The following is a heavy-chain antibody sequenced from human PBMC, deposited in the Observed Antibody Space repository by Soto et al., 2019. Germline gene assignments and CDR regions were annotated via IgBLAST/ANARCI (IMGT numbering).Heavy chain of an antibody. CDR2: INPETGGT. CDR3: ARERYQVISDGIDV. CDR1: GYTFTGYY. D-gene: IGHD2-2*01. Sequence: QVQLVQSEADVKTPGASVRVSCKASGYTFTGYYVHWVREAPGQGLEWMGWINPETGGTSYAQKFQGRVTLSRDTSINTAYLELSRLRFDDAAVYFCARERYQVISDGIDVWGQGTTVTVSS. V-gene: IGHV1-2*02. J-gene: IGHJ6*02.